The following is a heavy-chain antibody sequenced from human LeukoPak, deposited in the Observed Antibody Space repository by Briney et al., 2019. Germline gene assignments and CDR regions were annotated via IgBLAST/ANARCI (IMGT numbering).Heavy chain of an antibody. D-gene: IGHD5-18*01. CDR2: ISGSGGST. Sequence: GGSLRLSCAASGFTFSSYAMSWVRQAPGKGLEWVSAISGSGGSTYYADSVKGQFTISRDNSKNTLYLQMNSLRAEDTAVYYCAKDIIGYSYGLPKDPFDYWGQGTLVTVSS. J-gene: IGHJ4*02. CDR1: GFTFSSYA. V-gene: IGHV3-23*01. CDR3: AKDIIGYSYGLPKDPFDY.